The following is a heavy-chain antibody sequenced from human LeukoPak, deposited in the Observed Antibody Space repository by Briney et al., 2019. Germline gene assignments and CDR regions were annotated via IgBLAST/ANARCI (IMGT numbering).Heavy chain of an antibody. CDR1: GFTFSDYY. D-gene: IGHD6-19*01. Sequence: HGGSLRLSCAASGFTFSDYYMSWIRQAPGKGLDWVSYISSSGSTIYYADSVKGRFTIYRDNAKNSLYLQMNSLRAEDTAVYYCARDPQWLVPYNDYWGQGTLVTVSS. V-gene: IGHV3-11*04. J-gene: IGHJ4*02. CDR2: ISSSGSTI. CDR3: ARDPQWLVPYNDY.